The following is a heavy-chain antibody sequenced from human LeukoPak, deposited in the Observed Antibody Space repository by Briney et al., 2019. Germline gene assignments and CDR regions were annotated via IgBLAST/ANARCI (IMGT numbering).Heavy chain of an antibody. D-gene: IGHD3-10*01. CDR1: GFTFSNYW. J-gene: IGHJ6*03. CDR2: ISSDGSST. CDR3: ARGIGINMDDYLDV. Sequence: PGGSLRLSCAASGFTFSNYWMHWVRQAPGKGLEWVSRISSDGSSTTYADSVKGRFTISRDNSKNTLYLQMNSLRTEDTAVYYCARGIGINMDDYLDVWGKGTTVACSS. V-gene: IGHV3-74*01.